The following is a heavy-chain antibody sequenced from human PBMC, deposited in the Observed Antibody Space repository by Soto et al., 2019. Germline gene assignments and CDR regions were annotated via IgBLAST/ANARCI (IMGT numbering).Heavy chain of an antibody. CDR1: GFTFSDYY. Sequence: GGSLRLSCAASGFTFSDYYMSWIRQAPGKGLEWVSYISSSGSTIYYADSVKGRFTISRDNAKNSLYLQMNSLRAEDTAVYYCARDMYCSSTSCYAAVSSAFDIWGQGTMVTVSS. D-gene: IGHD2-2*01. CDR3: ARDMYCSSTSCYAAVSSAFDI. CDR2: ISSSGSTI. J-gene: IGHJ3*02. V-gene: IGHV3-11*01.